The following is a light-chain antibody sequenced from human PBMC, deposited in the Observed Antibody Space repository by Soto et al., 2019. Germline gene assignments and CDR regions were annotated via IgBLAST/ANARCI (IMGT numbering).Light chain of an antibody. CDR1: QDISNY. CDR2: AAS. CDR3: QKYDSAPAWT. V-gene: IGKV1-27*01. Sequence: DIQMTQSPSSLSAAVGDSVTIACRASQDISNYLAWYQQKPGRAPKLLIFAASTLQSGVPSRFSGSGSGTEFTLTISSLQPEDVATYYCQKYDSAPAWTFGQGTKVEIK. J-gene: IGKJ1*01.